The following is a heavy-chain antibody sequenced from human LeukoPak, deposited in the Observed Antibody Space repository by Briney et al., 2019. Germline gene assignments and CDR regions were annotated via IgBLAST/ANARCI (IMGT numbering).Heavy chain of an antibody. CDR3: ARDVSSSYYYYYYYYIDV. D-gene: IGHD6-19*01. CDR1: GGSISSGGYY. J-gene: IGHJ6*03. V-gene: IGHV4-30-2*01. CDR2: IYHSGST. Sequence: SSETLSLTCTVSGGSISSGGYYWSWIRQPPGNGLEWIGYIYHSGSTHYNPSLKSRVTISVDRSKNQFSLKLSSVTAADTAVYYCARDVSSSYYYYYYYYIDVWGKGTTVTVSS.